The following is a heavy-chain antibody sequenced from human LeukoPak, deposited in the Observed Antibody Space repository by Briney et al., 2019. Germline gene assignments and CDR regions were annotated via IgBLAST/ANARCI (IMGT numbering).Heavy chain of an antibody. CDR1: GGSFSGYY. CDR3: ARGDYYDSSGYYYRHFDY. J-gene: IGHJ4*02. V-gene: IGHV4-34*01. CDR2: ISHSGST. D-gene: IGHD3-22*01. Sequence: KTSETLSLTCAVYGGSFSGYYWSWIRQPPGKGLEWIGEISHSGSTNYNPSLKSRVTTSIDTSKNQFSLKLSSVTAADTAVYYCARGDYYDSSGYYYRHFDYWGQGTLVTVSS.